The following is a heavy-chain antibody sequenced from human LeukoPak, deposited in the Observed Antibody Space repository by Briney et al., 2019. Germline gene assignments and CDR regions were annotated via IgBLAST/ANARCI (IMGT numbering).Heavy chain of an antibody. D-gene: IGHD3-3*01. Sequence: PSETLSLTCAVYGGSFSGYYWSWIRQPPGKGLEWIGEIYHSGSTNYNPSLKSRVTISVDKSKNQFSLKLSFVTAADTAVYYCARWGSGYFDYWGQGTLVAVSS. CDR2: IYHSGST. V-gene: IGHV4-34*01. CDR1: GGSFSGYY. CDR3: ARWGSGYFDY. J-gene: IGHJ4*02.